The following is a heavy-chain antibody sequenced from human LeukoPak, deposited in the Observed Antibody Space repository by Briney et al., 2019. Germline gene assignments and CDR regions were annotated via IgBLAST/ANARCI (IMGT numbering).Heavy chain of an antibody. D-gene: IGHD2-2*01. J-gene: IGHJ4*02. CDR2: IIGGGGST. V-gene: IGHV3-23*01. CDR1: GFTFSSHG. Sequence: GGSLRLSCAASGFTFSSHGMSWVRQAPGKGLEWVSGIIGGGGSTYYADSVKGRFTISGDNSRNTLFLQMNSLRAEDTAVYYCAHGAMYQLDYWGQGTLVTVSS. CDR3: AHGAMYQLDY.